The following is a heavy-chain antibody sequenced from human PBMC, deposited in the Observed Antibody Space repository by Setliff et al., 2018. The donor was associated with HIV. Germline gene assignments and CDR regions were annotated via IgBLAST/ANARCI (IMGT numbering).Heavy chain of an antibody. CDR1: GFTFSSYA. Sequence: GGSLRLSCAASGFTFSSYAMSWVRQAPGKGLEYVSAISSNGGSTYYADSVKGRFTISRDNSKNTLYLQMNSLRAEDTAVYYCARDAYGGLTFDYWGQGTLVTVSS. CDR2: ISSNGGST. CDR3: ARDAYGGLTFDY. V-gene: IGHV3-64*02. J-gene: IGHJ4*02. D-gene: IGHD4-17*01.